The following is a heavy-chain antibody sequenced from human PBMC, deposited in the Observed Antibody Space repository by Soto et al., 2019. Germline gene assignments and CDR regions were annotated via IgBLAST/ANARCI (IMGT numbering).Heavy chain of an antibody. Sequence: QVQLVESGGGVVQPGRSLRLSCAASGFTFSSYAMHWVRQAPGKGLEWVAVISYDGSNKYYADSVKGRFTISRDNSKNTLYLQMNSLRAEDRAVYYCARVSGGYSYGPFDYWGQGTLVTVSS. CDR3: ARVSGGYSYGPFDY. CDR1: GFTFSSYA. CDR2: ISYDGSNK. D-gene: IGHD5-18*01. J-gene: IGHJ4*02. V-gene: IGHV3-30-3*01.